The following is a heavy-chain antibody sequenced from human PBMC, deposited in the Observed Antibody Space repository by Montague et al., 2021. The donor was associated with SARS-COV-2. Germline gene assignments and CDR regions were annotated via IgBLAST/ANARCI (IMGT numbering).Heavy chain of an antibody. J-gene: IGHJ4*02. V-gene: IGHV4-39*01. CDR1: GGFISSSSYY. CDR3: ARHGKTRIAMIVVVIGYFDY. D-gene: IGHD3-22*01. CDR2: IYYSGST. Sequence: SETLSLTCTVSGGFISSSSYYWGWIRQPPGKGLEWIGSIYYSGSTYYXXXLESRVTISVDTSKNQFSLKLSSVTAADTAVYYCARHGKTRIAMIVVVIGYFDYRGREPWSPSPQ.